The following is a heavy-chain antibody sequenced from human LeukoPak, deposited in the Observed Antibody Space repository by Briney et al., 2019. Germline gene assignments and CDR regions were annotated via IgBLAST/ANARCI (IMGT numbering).Heavy chain of an antibody. CDR2: MDPNSGNT. CDR1: GGTFSSYA. CDR3: ARTDYYDSNGNWFDP. J-gene: IGHJ5*02. Sequence: ASVKVSCKASGGTFSSYAINWVRQATGQGLEWMGWMDPNSGNTGYAQKFQGRVTMTRNTSINTAYMELSSLRSEDTAVYYCARTDYYDSNGNWFDPWGQGTLVTVSS. D-gene: IGHD3-22*01. V-gene: IGHV1-8*02.